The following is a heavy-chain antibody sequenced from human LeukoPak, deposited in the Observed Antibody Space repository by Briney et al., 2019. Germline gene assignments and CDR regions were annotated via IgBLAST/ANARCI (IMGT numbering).Heavy chain of an antibody. CDR2: ISASGGST. J-gene: IGHJ6*02. D-gene: IGHD6-13*01. CDR1: GFTFSSYV. CDR3: ARTPSPAAAPAQNYYYGMDV. V-gene: IGHV3-23*01. Sequence: GGSLRLSCAASGFTFSSYVMSWVRQAPGKGLEWVSIISASGGSTYYADSVKGRFTISRDNSKNTLYLQMNSLRAEDTAVYYCARTPSPAAAPAQNYYYGMDVWGQGTTVTVSS.